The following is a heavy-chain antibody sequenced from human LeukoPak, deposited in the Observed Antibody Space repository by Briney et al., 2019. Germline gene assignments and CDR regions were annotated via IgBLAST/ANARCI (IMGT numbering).Heavy chain of an antibody. D-gene: IGHD3-9*01. CDR2: VYYSGST. V-gene: IGHV4-39*01. J-gene: IGHJ4*02. Sequence: PSETVSLTCTVSGASVSGSDSNWGWVRQPPGKGPEWIGNVYYSGSTAYNPSLKSRVTMSVDTSKNQFSLKMTSVTAADTAVYYCTRLSKGRYFDYIFDYWGQGTLVTVSS. CDR1: GASVSGSDSN. CDR3: TRLSKGRYFDYIFDY.